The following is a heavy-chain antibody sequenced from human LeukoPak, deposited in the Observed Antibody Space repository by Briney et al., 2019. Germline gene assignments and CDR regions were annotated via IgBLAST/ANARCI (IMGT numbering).Heavy chain of an antibody. D-gene: IGHD6-13*01. CDR1: GFTVSNNY. V-gene: IGHV3-53*01. CDR2: IYSRGGT. Sequence: GGSLRLSCAASGFTVSNNYMNWVRQAPGKGLEWVSLIYSRGGTSYADSVKGRFTISRDSSKNTLFLQMNSLRVEDTAVYYCARDPPGIAASGTYYWGQGTLVTVSS. J-gene: IGHJ4*02. CDR3: ARDPPGIAASGTYY.